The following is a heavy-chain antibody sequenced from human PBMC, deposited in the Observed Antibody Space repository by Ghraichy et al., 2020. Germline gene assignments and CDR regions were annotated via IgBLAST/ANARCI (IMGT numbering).Heavy chain of an antibody. V-gene: IGHV4-4*07. J-gene: IGHJ3*02. CDR2: IYTSGST. CDR3: ARVGRYSSSWFAFDI. D-gene: IGHD6-13*01. CDR1: GGSISSYY. Sequence: SETLSLTCTVSGGSISSYYWSWIRQPAGKGLEWIGRIYTSGSTNYNPSLKSRVTMSVDTSKNQFSLKLSSVTAADTAVYYCARVGRYSSSWFAFDIWGQGTMVTVSS.